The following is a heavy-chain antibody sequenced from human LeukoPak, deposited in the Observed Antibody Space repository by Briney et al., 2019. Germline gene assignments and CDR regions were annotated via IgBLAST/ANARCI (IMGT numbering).Heavy chain of an antibody. V-gene: IGHV4-38-2*01. CDR3: ATLLTYYYGSGSHDAFDI. CDR1: GYSISSGYY. Sequence: SETLSLTCAVSGYSISSGYYWGWIRQPPGKGLEWIGSIYHSGSTYYNPSLKSRVTISVDTSRNQFSLKLSSVTAADTAVYYCATLLTYYYGSGSHDAFDIWGQGTMVTVSS. J-gene: IGHJ3*02. D-gene: IGHD3-10*01. CDR2: IYHSGST.